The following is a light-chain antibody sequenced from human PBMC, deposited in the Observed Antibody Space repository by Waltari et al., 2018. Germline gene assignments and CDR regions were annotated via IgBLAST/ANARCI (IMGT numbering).Light chain of an antibody. CDR2: GAS. Sequence: EIVLTQSPGTLSLSPGERATLSCRASQSVSRALAWYQQKPGQAPRLLISGASHRATGIPDRFSGSGSGTDFSLTISSREPEDFAVYYCQHYVRLPAMFGQGTKVEIK. J-gene: IGKJ1*01. V-gene: IGKV3-20*01. CDR1: QSVSRA. CDR3: QHYVRLPAM.